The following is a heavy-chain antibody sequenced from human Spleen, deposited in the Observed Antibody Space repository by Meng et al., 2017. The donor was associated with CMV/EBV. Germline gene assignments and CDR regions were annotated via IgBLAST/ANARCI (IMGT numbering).Heavy chain of an antibody. CDR2: ISSNGRDI. CDR1: GFAFNVYS. CDR3: ARAFGGRDY. D-gene: IGHD3-16*01. V-gene: IGHV3-21*01. Sequence: GGSLRLSCAASGFAFNVYSMNWVRQTPGRGLEWVSSISSNGRDISYADSLKGRFTVSRDNAKNSLYLQMNSLRAEDTAVYYCARAFGGRDYWGQGTLVTVSS. J-gene: IGHJ4*02.